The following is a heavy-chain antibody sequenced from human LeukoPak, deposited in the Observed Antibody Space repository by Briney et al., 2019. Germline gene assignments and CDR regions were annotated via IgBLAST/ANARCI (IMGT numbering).Heavy chain of an antibody. Sequence: GGSLRLSCTASGFSFSEYSMNWVRQAPGKGLEWVSSISRSSTYIHYADSVKGRFTISRDNAKRSLYLQMNSLRAEDTAVYFCARQLLWFGELFYNFDYWGQGTLVTVSS. CDR3: ARQLLWFGELFYNFDY. J-gene: IGHJ4*02. CDR1: GFSFSEYS. CDR2: ISRSSTYI. D-gene: IGHD3-10*01. V-gene: IGHV3-21*01.